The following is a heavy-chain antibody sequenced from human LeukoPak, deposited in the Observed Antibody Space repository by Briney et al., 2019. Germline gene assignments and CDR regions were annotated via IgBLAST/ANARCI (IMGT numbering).Heavy chain of an antibody. Sequence: ASVTVSCKASGYTFTYCYMHWVRQAPGQGLERMGWIDAKSGNTNYAHKFQGRVPMTRDTSISTVYMELGRLTFDDTAIYCCGRWSVTRVRSDAFDVWGRGTVVTVS. J-gene: IGHJ3*01. D-gene: IGHD4-17*01. V-gene: IGHV1-2*02. CDR3: GRWSVTRVRSDAFDV. CDR1: GYTFTYCY. CDR2: IDAKSGNT.